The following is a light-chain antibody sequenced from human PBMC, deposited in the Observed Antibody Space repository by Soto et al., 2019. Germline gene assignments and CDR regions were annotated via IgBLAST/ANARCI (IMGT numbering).Light chain of an antibody. V-gene: IGKV1-5*03. CDR2: KAS. J-gene: IGKJ1*01. CDR1: QSISSW. CDR3: QQYNSSPT. Sequence: DIQMTQSPSTLSASVGERATITCRASQSISSWLAWYQQKPGKAPKLLLYKASSIESGVPSRFSGSGSGTEFTLTISSLQPDDFATYYCQQYNSSPTFGQGTKVEIK.